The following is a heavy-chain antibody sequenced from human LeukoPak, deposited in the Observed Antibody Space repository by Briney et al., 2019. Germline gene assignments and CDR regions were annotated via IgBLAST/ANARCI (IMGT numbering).Heavy chain of an antibody. J-gene: IGHJ4*02. CDR3: ARLVVVTAVPYYFDY. Sequence: PGGSLRLSCAASGFTFSSYSMNWVRQAPGKGPEWVSSISSSSSYIYYADSVKGRFTISRDNAKNSLYLQMNSLRAEDTAVYYCARLVVVTAVPYYFDYWGQGTLVTVSS. CDR2: ISSSSSYI. V-gene: IGHV3-21*01. CDR1: GFTFSSYS. D-gene: IGHD2-21*02.